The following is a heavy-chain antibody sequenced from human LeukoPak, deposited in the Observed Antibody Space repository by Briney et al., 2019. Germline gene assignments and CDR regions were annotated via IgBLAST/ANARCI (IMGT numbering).Heavy chain of an antibody. CDR1: GFTFSNAW. V-gene: IGHV3-15*01. CDR3: TTDAGDYVWGSYLCDY. J-gene: IGHJ4*02. D-gene: IGHD3-16*01. Sequence: PGGSLRLSCAASGFTFSNAWMSGVRQAPGKGLEGVGRIKNKTDGGTTDYAAPVKGRFTISRDDSKNTLYLQMNSLKTEDTAVYYCTTDAGDYVWGSYLCDYWGQGTLVTVSS. CDR2: IKNKTDGGTT.